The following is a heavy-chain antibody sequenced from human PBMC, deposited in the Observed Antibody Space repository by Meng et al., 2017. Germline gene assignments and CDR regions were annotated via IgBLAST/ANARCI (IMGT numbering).Heavy chain of an antibody. CDR1: DYSISSGYY. CDR3: ARYREHYYDSSGYYRWSRGYYFDH. D-gene: IGHD3-22*01. V-gene: IGHV4-38-2*02. Sequence: GSLRLSCTVSDYSISSGYYWGWIRQPPGKGLEWIGSIYHSGSTYYNPSLKSRVTISVDTSKNQFSLKLSSVTAADTAVYYCARYREHYYDSSGYYRWSRGYYFDHWGQGTLVTVSS. J-gene: IGHJ4*02. CDR2: IYHSGST.